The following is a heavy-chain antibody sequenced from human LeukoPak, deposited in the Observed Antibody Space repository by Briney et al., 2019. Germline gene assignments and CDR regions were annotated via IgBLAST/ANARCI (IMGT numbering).Heavy chain of an antibody. Sequence: GGSLRLSCAASGFTFSSYSMDWVRQAPGKGLEWVSYISSSSSTIYYADSVKGRFTISRDNAKNSLYLQMNSLRAEDTAVYYCARASGGIVGATTSWTLDYWGQGTLVTVSS. J-gene: IGHJ4*02. CDR1: GFTFSSYS. CDR2: ISSSSSTI. CDR3: ARASGGIVGATTSWTLDY. V-gene: IGHV3-48*04. D-gene: IGHD1-26*01.